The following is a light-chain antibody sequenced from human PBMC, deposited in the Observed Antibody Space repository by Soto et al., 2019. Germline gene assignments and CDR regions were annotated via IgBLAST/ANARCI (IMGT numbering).Light chain of an antibody. V-gene: IGKV3-20*01. CDR2: GAS. J-gene: IGKJ1*01. CDR1: QSVISNY. Sequence: EIVLRQSPDTLSLSPGERAILSCRVSQSVISNYLAWYQLTPGQAPRLLIYGASSRATGIPDRFSGSGSGTAFSLTITRLEPEDFAVYYCQQYANTPLTFGQGTKVEIK. CDR3: QQYANTPLT.